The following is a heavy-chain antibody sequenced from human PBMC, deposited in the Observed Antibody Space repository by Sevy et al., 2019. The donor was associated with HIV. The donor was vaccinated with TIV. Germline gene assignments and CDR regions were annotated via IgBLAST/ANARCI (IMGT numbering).Heavy chain of an antibody. CDR2: VNAGNGDT. Sequence: ASVKVSCKASGYSFTSYIMHWVRQAPGQRLEWIGWVNAGNGDTKYSQKFQGRVTITRDTSASTAYMELNSLRSEDTAVYYCAKDFCSGGSCYSAFVYWGRGTLVTVSS. CDR1: GYSFTSYI. V-gene: IGHV1-3*01. D-gene: IGHD2-15*01. CDR3: AKDFCSGGSCYSAFVY. J-gene: IGHJ4*02.